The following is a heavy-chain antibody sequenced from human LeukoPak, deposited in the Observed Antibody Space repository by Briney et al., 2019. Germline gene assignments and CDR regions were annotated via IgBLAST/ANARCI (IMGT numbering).Heavy chain of an antibody. CDR2: ISGSGGST. J-gene: IGHJ6*03. V-gene: IGHV3-23*01. Sequence: GGSLRLSCAASGFTFSSYGMSWVRQAPGKGLEWVSAISGSGGSTYYADSVKGRFTISRDNSKNTLYLQMNSLRAEDTAVYYCAKDSWGVSPGSFDYMDVWGKGTTVTVSS. CDR1: GFTFSSYG. D-gene: IGHD1-26*01. CDR3: AKDSWGVSPGSFDYMDV.